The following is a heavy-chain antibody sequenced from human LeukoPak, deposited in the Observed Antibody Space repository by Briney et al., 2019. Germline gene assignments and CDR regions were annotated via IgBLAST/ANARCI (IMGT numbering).Heavy chain of an antibody. J-gene: IGHJ4*02. Sequence: GSLRLSCAASGFTFSSYGMHWVRQAPGKGLEWVAFIRYDGSNKYYADSVKGRFTISRDNSKNTLYLQMNSLRAEDTAVYYCAKDPKPGYCSGGSCFPGYWGQGTLVTVSS. CDR3: AKDPKPGYCSGGSCFPGY. V-gene: IGHV3-30*02. CDR1: GFTFSSYG. D-gene: IGHD2-15*01. CDR2: IRYDGSNK.